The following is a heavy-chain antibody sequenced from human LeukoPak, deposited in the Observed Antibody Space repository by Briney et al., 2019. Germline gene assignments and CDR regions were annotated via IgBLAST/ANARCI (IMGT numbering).Heavy chain of an antibody. V-gene: IGHV1-24*01. D-gene: IGHD6-19*01. Sequence: ASVKVSCKVSGYTLTGLSMHWVRQAPGKGLEWMGGFDPEDGETIYAQKFQGRATMTEDTSTDTAYMELSSLRSEDTAVYYCATDRYHSSGWYRFGYWGQGTLVTVSS. J-gene: IGHJ4*02. CDR3: ATDRYHSSGWYRFGY. CDR1: GYTLTGLS. CDR2: FDPEDGET.